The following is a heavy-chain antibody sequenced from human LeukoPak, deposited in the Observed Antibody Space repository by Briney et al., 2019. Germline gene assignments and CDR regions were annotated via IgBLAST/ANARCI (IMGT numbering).Heavy chain of an antibody. V-gene: IGHV3-64*01. D-gene: IGHD5-18*01. CDR3: ARDGGYSYGSPSYYFDY. CDR1: GFTFSSYA. CDR2: ISSNGGST. J-gene: IGHJ4*02. Sequence: PGGSLRLSCAASGFTFSSYAMHWVRQAPGKGLEYVSAISSNGGSTHYANSVKGRFTISRDNSKNTLYLQMGSLRAEDMAVYYCARDGGYSYGSPSYYFDYWGQGTLVTVSS.